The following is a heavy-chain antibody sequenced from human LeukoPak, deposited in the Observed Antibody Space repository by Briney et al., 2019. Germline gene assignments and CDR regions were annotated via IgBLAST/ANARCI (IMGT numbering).Heavy chain of an antibody. Sequence: SVNVSCKASGGTFSSYAISWVRQAPGQGLEWMGRIIPILGIANYAQKFQGRVTITADKSTSTAYMELSSLRSEDTAVYYCARDHYYGSGSSRESYFDYWGQGTLVTVSS. CDR1: GGTFSSYA. V-gene: IGHV1-69*04. D-gene: IGHD3-10*01. CDR2: IIPILGIA. CDR3: ARDHYYGSGSSRESYFDY. J-gene: IGHJ4*02.